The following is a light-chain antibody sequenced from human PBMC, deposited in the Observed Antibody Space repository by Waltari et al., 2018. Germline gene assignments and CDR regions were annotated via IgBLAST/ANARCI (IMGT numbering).Light chain of an antibody. CDR1: QSISSW. Sequence: DIQMTQSPSTPSASVGARVTITCRASQSISSWLAWYQQKPGKAPKLLIYKASSLESGVPSRFSGSGSGTEFTLTISSLQPDDFATYYCQQYNSWWTFGQGTKVEIK. V-gene: IGKV1-5*03. J-gene: IGKJ1*01. CDR3: QQYNSWWT. CDR2: KAS.